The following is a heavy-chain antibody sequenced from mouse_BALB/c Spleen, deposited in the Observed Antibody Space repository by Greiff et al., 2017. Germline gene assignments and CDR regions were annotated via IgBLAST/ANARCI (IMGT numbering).Heavy chain of an antibody. Sequence: EVKLVESGPGLVKPSQSLSLTCTVTGYSITSDYAWNWIRQFPGNKLEWMGYISYSGSTSYNPSLKSRISITRDTSKNQFFLQLNSVTTEDTATYYCANYDYDEGHYYAMDYWGQGTSVTVSS. D-gene: IGHD2-4*01. CDR3: ANYDYDEGHYYAMDY. CDR2: ISYSGST. CDR1: GYSITSDYA. V-gene: IGHV3-2*02. J-gene: IGHJ4*01.